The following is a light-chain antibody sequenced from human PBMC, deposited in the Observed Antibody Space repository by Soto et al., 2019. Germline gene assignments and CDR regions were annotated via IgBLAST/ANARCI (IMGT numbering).Light chain of an antibody. CDR2: AAS. CDR1: QSISSY. Sequence: EIQMTQSPSSLSASVGDGVTITCRASQSISSYVSWYQQKPGKAPKLLIYAASRLQSGVPSRFSGSRSGTDFTLTISSLQPEDFATYYCQQSYSRVTFGQGTKVDI. CDR3: QQSYSRVT. J-gene: IGKJ1*01. V-gene: IGKV1-39*01.